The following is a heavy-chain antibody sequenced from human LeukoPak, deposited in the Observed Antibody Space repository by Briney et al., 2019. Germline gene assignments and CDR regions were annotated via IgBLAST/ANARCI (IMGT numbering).Heavy chain of an antibody. CDR1: GFTFSTCG. CDR2: ISGSSFTI. Sequence: GGSLRLSCAASGFTFSTCGMNWVRQAPGKGLEWVSYISGSSFTIYYADSVKGRFTISRDNAKNSLYLQMNSLRDEDTAVYYCARHYSNSGSYHDAFDIRGQGTMVTVSS. V-gene: IGHV3-48*02. CDR3: ARHYSNSGSYHDAFDI. D-gene: IGHD3-10*01. J-gene: IGHJ3*02.